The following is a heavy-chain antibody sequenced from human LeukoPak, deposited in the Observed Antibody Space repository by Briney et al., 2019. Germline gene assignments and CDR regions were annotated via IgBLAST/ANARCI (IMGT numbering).Heavy chain of an antibody. CDR3: ARDLKQLVRDDYYYGMDV. D-gene: IGHD6-6*01. Sequence: PGRSLRLSCAASGFTFSSYAMHWVRQAPGKGLEWVAVISYDGSNKYYADSVKGRFTISRDNSKNTLYLQMNSLRSDDTAVYYCARDLKQLVRDDYYYGMDVWGQGTTVTVSS. CDR1: GFTFSSYA. J-gene: IGHJ6*02. CDR2: ISYDGSNK. V-gene: IGHV3-30-3*01.